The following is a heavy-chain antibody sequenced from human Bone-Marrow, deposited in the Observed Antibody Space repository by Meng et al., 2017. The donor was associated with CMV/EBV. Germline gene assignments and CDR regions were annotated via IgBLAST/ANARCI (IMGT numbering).Heavy chain of an antibody. Sequence: GESLKISCAASGFTFSSYGMHWVRQAPGKGLEWVAVIRYDGNYKYYPDSVKGRFSISRDNSKNTMYLQMNSLRAEDTAVNDCAKDVGDCSSTRCSPFDYWGQGTLVTVSS. CDR1: GFTFSSYG. V-gene: IGHV3-30*02. CDR3: AKDVGDCSSTRCSPFDY. J-gene: IGHJ4*02. CDR2: IRYDGNYK. D-gene: IGHD2-2*01.